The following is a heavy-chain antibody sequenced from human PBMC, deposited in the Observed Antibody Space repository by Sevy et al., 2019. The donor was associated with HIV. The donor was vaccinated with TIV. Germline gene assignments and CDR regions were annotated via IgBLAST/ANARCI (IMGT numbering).Heavy chain of an antibody. CDR1: GDSVSSNSAA. CDR2: TYYRSKWYN. CDR3: ARDKGWSIGEFDY. J-gene: IGHJ4*02. Sequence: SQTLLTCAISGDSVSSNSAAWNWIRQSPSRGLEWLGRTYYRSKWYNDYAVSVKSRITINPDTSKNQFSLQLNSVTPEDTAVYYCARDKGWSIGEFDYWGQGTLVTVSS. D-gene: IGHD6-19*01. V-gene: IGHV6-1*01.